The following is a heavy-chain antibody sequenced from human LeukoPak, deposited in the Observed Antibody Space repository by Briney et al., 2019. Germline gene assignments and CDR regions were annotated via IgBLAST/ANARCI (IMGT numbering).Heavy chain of an antibody. V-gene: IGHV3-49*03. D-gene: IGHD1-26*01. CDR2: IRSNNYGGGTT. CDR1: GFNFGDYA. Sequence: PGGSLRLSCTASGFNFGDYAMSWFRQAPGKGLEWVSFIRSNNYGGGTTEYAASVKGRFTISRDDSKNIVYLQMNSLKTEDTAVYYCTTSKWELLDPPTHDAFDIWGQGTMVTVSS. CDR3: TTSKWELLDPPTHDAFDI. J-gene: IGHJ3*02.